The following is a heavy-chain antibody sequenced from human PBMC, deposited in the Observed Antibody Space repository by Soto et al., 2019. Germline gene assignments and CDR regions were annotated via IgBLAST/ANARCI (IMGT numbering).Heavy chain of an antibody. D-gene: IGHD5-18*01. J-gene: IGHJ4*02. CDR3: AKERPQLWLDY. V-gene: IGHV3-30*18. Sequence: QVQLVESGGGVVQPGRSLRLSCAASGFTFSSYGMHWVRQAPGKGLEWVAVISYDGSNKYYADSVKGRFTISRDNSKNTLYLQINSLRAEDTAVYYCAKERPQLWLDYWGQGTLVTVSS. CDR1: GFTFSSYG. CDR2: ISYDGSNK.